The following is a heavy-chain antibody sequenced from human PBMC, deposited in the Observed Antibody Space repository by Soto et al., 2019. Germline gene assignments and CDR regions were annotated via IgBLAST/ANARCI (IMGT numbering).Heavy chain of an antibody. CDR1: GFSVGSNY. D-gene: IGHD6-13*01. CDR3: TRAGTSSSWNYFDY. CDR2: IHSGGNT. J-gene: IGHJ4*02. Sequence: EVQVVETGGGLIQPGGSLRLSCAASGFSVGSNYMSWVRQAPGKGLQWVSIIHSGGNTFYAGSVRGRFTISRDDSKNTLFLQMNRLRGEDTAVYYCTRAGTSSSWNYFDYWGQGTLVTVSA. V-gene: IGHV3-53*02.